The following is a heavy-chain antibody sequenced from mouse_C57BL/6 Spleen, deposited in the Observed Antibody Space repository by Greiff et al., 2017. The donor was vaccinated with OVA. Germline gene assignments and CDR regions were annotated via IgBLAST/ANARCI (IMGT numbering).Heavy chain of an antibody. CDR1: GYTFTDYY. CDR3: ARRDYSNSYAMDY. Sequence: QVHVKQSGPELVKPGASVKISCKASGYTFTDYYINWVKQRPGQGLEWIGWIFPGSGSTYYNEKFKGKATLTVDKSSSTAYMLLSSLTSEDSAVYFCARRDYSNSYAMDYWGQGTSVTVSS. V-gene: IGHV1-75*01. CDR2: IFPGSGST. J-gene: IGHJ4*01. D-gene: IGHD2-5*01.